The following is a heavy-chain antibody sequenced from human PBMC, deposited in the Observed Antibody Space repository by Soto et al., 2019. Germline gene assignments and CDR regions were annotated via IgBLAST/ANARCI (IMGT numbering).Heavy chain of an antibody. CDR1: GFTFSNCG. CDR2: INYNGRST. Sequence: GGSLRLSCAASGFTFSNCGMHWVRQAPGKGLEYVAAINYNGRSTFYVNSVKGRFIISRDNSKNTLYLHMGSLRVEDTALYYCGPLGRDGSNLPNFGYWGQGTLVTVSS. D-gene: IGHD5-12*01. CDR3: GPLGRDGSNLPNFGY. J-gene: IGHJ4*02. V-gene: IGHV3-64*01.